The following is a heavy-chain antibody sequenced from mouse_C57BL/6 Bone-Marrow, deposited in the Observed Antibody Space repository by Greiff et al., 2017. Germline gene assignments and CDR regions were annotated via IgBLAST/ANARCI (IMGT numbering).Heavy chain of an antibody. J-gene: IGHJ2*01. CDR1: GFSLTSYG. Sequence: VQLQQSGPGLVQPSQSLSITCTVSGFSLTSYGVHWVRQSPGKGLEWLGVIWRGGSTDYNAAFMSRLSITKDNSKSQVFFKMNSLQADDTAIYYCAKNRAYGNFCFDYWGQGTTLTVSS. CDR2: IWRGGST. CDR3: AKNRAYGNFCFDY. V-gene: IGHV2-5*01. D-gene: IGHD2-1*01.